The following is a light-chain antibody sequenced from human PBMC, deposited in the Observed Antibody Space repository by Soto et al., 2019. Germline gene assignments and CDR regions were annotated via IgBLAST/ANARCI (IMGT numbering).Light chain of an antibody. J-gene: IGKJ1*01. CDR2: KAS. Sequence: IQMTQSASTLSASVGDRTTITCRASLSISSWLAWYRQKRVIAPKLVIYKASTLESGVPSRFSGSESGTEFTLIISSLQPEDFTSYYCHRIPSDPTFGQG. CDR3: HRIPSDPT. CDR1: LSISSW. V-gene: IGKV1-5*03.